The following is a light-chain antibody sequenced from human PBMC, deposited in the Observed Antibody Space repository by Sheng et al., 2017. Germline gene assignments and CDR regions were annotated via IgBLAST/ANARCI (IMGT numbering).Light chain of an antibody. CDR1: QSLNSN. J-gene: IGKJ1*01. V-gene: IGKV3-15*01. Sequence: EILMTQSPATLSVSPGERATLSCRASQSLNSNLAWYQHKPGQAPKLLIYGASTRAIGVPDRFSGSGSGAEFNLTISSLQSEDFAVYFCQQYNTWPSWTFGQGTKVEIK. CDR3: QQYNTWPSWT. CDR2: GAS.